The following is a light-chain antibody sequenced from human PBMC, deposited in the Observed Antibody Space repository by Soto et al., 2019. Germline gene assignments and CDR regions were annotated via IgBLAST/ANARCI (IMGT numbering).Light chain of an antibody. CDR2: GAS. Sequence: EIVLTQSPGTLSLSRGERATFSCRASQSVRFSYLAWYQEKPGQAPSLLIYGASSRATGIPDRFSGSASGTEFTLTISRLEPEDFAVYYCQQYGSSPQTFGQGTKVEVK. V-gene: IGKV3-20*01. CDR1: QSVRFSY. J-gene: IGKJ1*01. CDR3: QQYGSSPQT.